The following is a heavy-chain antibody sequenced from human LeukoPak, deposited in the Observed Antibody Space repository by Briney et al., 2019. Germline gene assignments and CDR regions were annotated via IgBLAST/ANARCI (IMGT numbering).Heavy chain of an antibody. CDR1: GGSVSSGSYY. V-gene: IGHV4-61*01. J-gene: IGHJ4*02. CDR3: ARGRKLVGATSGGIDYFDY. D-gene: IGHD1-26*01. Sequence: SETLSLTCTVSGGSVSSGSYYWSWIRQPPGKGLEWIGYIYYSGGTNYNPSLKSRVTISVDTSKNQFSLKLSSVTAADTAVYYCARGRKLVGATSGGIDYFDYWGQGILVTVSS. CDR2: IYYSGGT.